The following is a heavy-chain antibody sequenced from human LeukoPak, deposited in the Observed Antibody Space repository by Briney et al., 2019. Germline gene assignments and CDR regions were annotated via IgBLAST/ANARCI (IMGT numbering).Heavy chain of an antibody. CDR1: GYTFTSYD. Sequence: ASVKVSCKASGYTFTSYDINWVRQASGQGLEWMGWINLKSGYTGYAQKFQGRVTITRDTSISTAYMELSSLRSEDTAVYYCARVAVSIDYWGQGTLVTVSS. CDR2: INLKSGYT. D-gene: IGHD6-19*01. J-gene: IGHJ4*02. CDR3: ARVAVSIDY. V-gene: IGHV1-8*03.